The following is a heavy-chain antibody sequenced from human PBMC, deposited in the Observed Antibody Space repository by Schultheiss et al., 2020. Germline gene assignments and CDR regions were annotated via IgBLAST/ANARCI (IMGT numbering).Heavy chain of an antibody. J-gene: IGHJ5*02. CDR1: GGSITSYY. Sequence: SETLSLTCTVSGGSITSYYWSWIRQPPGKGLEWIGEINHSGSTNYNPSLKSRVTISVDTSKNQFSLKLSSVTAADTAVYYCARLVARINWFDPWGQGTLVTVSS. D-gene: IGHD5-12*01. V-gene: IGHV4-34*01. CDR2: INHSGST. CDR3: ARLVARINWFDP.